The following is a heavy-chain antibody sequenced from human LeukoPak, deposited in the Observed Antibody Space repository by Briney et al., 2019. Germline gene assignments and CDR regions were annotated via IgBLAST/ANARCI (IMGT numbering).Heavy chain of an antibody. CDR3: ARDIGALRIQVPPDAFDI. D-gene: IGHD5-18*01. Sequence: ASVKVSCKASGYTFSSYAMNWVRQAPGQGLEWMGWINTNTGNPTYAQGFTGRFVFSLDTAVSTAYLQISSLKAEDTAVYYCARDIGALRIQVPPDAFDIWGQGTMVTVSS. J-gene: IGHJ3*02. V-gene: IGHV7-4-1*02. CDR2: INTNTGNP. CDR1: GYTFSSYA.